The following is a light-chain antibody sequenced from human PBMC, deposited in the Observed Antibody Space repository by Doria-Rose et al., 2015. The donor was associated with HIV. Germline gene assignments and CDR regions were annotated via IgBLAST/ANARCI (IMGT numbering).Light chain of an antibody. CDR3: HQYGTSWT. V-gene: IGKV3-20*01. CDR2: DGS. J-gene: IGKJ1*01. Sequence: DILLTQSLGTLSLSPGERATLSCRASQSFSSTYLAWYQQKPGQAPSLLIYDGSTRATGIPDRFSASGSGTDFTLTINRLEPEDFALYYCHQYGTSWTFGQGTKVEI. CDR1: QSFSSTY.